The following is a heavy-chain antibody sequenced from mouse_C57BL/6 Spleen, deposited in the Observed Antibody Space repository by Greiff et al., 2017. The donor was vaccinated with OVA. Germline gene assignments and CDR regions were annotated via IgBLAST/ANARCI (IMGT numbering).Heavy chain of an antibody. CDR1: GYTFTSYW. CDR2: IYPGSGST. Sequence: QVQLQQPGAELVKPGASVKLSCKASGYTFTSYWITWVKQRPGHGLEWIGDIYPGSGSTNYNEKFKSKATLTVDTSSSTAYMQLSSLTSEDSAVYYCAREHYGSSYGYWGQGTTLTVSS. CDR3: AREHYGSSYGY. V-gene: IGHV1-55*01. D-gene: IGHD1-1*01. J-gene: IGHJ2*01.